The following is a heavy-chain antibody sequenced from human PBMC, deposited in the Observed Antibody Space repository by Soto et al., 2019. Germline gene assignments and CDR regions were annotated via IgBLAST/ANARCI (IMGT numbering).Heavy chain of an antibody. D-gene: IGHD2-15*01. CDR1: GYTFTSYY. Sequence: ASVKVSCKASGYTFTSYYMHWVRQAPGQGLEWMGIINPSGGSTSYAQKFQGRVTMTRDTSTSTVYMELSSLRSEDTAVYYCARDGNVRQYCSGGSCYSGWYFDLWGRGTLVTVSS. CDR2: INPSGGST. CDR3: ARDGNVRQYCSGGSCYSGWYFDL. V-gene: IGHV1-46*01. J-gene: IGHJ2*01.